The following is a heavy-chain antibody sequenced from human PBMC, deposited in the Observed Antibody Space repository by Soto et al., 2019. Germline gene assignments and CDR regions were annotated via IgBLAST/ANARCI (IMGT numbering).Heavy chain of an antibody. V-gene: IGHV4-39*01. J-gene: IGHJ6*02. D-gene: IGHD6-19*01. CDR2: IYYSGST. Sequence: SETLSLTCTVSGGSISSSSYYWGWIRQPPGKGLEWIGSIYYSGSTYYNPSLKSRVTISVDTSKNQFSLKLSSVTAADTAVYYCARHGGSSWPANKPGIAVAHSGYYYGMDVWGQGTTVTVSS. CDR1: GGSISSSSYY. CDR3: ARHGGSSWPANKPGIAVAHSGYYYGMDV.